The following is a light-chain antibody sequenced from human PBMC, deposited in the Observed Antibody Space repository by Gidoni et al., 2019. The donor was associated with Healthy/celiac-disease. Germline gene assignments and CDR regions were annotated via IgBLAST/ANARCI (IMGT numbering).Light chain of an antibody. J-gene: IGLJ1*01. CDR2: DVS. CDR3: SSYTSSSTYV. V-gene: IGLV2-14*03. Sequence: QSAQTHPVSVSGSHGQSITISCTGTSSDFGGYNYVSWYQKHPGKAPKLMIYDVSNRPSGVSNLFSGSKSGNTASLTISGLQAEDEADYYCSSYTSSSTYVFGTGTKVTVL. CDR1: SSDFGGYNY.